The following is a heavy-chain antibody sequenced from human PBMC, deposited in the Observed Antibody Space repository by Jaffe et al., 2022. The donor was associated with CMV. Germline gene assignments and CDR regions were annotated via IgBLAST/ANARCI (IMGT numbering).Heavy chain of an antibody. CDR1: GYTFTGYY. D-gene: IGHD2-15*01. Sequence: QVQLVQSGAEVKKPGASVKVSCKASGYTFTGYYMHWVRQAPGQGLEWMGWINPNSGGTNYAQKFQGWVTMTRDTSISTAYMELSRLRSDDTAVYYCARDLEGDCSGGSCYEVGYWGQGTLVTVSS. J-gene: IGHJ4*02. CDR3: ARDLEGDCSGGSCYEVGY. V-gene: IGHV1-2*04. CDR2: INPNSGGT.